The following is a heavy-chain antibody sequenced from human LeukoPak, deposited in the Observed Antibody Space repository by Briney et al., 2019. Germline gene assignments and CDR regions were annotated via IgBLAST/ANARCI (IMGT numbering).Heavy chain of an antibody. CDR1: GFTFSSYS. Sequence: GGSLRLSCAGSGFTFSSYSMNWVRQAPGKGLEWVSSISSSSSYIYYADSVKGRFTISRDNAKNSLYLQMNSLRAEDTAVYYCARDGGYCSGGSCYNLDYWGQGTLVTVSS. V-gene: IGHV3-21*01. CDR2: ISSSSSYI. J-gene: IGHJ4*02. CDR3: ARDGGYCSGGSCYNLDY. D-gene: IGHD2-15*01.